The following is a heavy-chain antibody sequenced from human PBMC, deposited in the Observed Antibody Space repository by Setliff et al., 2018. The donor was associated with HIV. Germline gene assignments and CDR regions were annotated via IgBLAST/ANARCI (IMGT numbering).Heavy chain of an antibody. J-gene: IGHJ4*02. Sequence: SETLSLSCAASGFRFSDYYMSWIRQSPGKGLEWIGEINHSGSTNYSPSLKSRVTVSVDTSKNQFSLKLESVTAADRGVYYCARSRLTWEIDFWGQGKLVTVSS. CDR3: ARSRLTWEIDF. CDR1: GFRFSDYY. D-gene: IGHD1-26*01. V-gene: IGHV4-34*01. CDR2: INHSGST.